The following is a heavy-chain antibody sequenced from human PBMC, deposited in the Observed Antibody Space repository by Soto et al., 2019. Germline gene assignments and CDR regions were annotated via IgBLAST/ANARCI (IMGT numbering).Heavy chain of an antibody. V-gene: IGHV1-69*04. CDR3: AREGTSTSTGMDY. J-gene: IGHJ4*02. D-gene: IGHD2-2*01. Sequence: QVQLVQSGAEVRKPGSSVTVSCETSGDTFNNYVINWVRQAPGQGPEWMGRIIPIVGKTIYAQRVQGRVTITADKATTTGYMDLSSLRIDDTAVYFCAREGTSTSTGMDYWGQGSLVTVSS. CDR2: IIPIVGKT. CDR1: GDTFNNYV.